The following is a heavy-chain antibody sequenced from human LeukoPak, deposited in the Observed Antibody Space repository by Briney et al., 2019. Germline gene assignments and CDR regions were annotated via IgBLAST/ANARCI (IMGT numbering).Heavy chain of an antibody. CDR2: ISYDGSNK. V-gene: IGHV3-30*04. Sequence: GGSLRLSCAASGFTFSSYAMHWVRQAPGKGLEWVAVISYDGSNKYYADSVKGRFTISRDNSKNTLYLQMNSLRAEDTAVYYCARDSGYYYVMGVDYWGQGTLVTVSS. CDR3: ARDSGYYYVMGVDY. D-gene: IGHD3-10*02. J-gene: IGHJ4*02. CDR1: GFTFSSYA.